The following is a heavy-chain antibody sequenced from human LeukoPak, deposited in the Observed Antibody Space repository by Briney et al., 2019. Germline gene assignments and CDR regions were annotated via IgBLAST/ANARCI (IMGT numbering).Heavy chain of an antibody. Sequence: PSETLSLTCAVSGGSISSSNWWSWVRQPPGKGLEWIGEINHSGSTNYNPSLKSRVTISVDTSKNQFSLKLSSVTAADTAVYYCARGWIQLWSVWGQGTLVTVSS. CDR1: GGSISSSNW. V-gene: IGHV4-4*02. J-gene: IGHJ4*02. D-gene: IGHD5-18*01. CDR3: ARGWIQLWSV. CDR2: INHSGST.